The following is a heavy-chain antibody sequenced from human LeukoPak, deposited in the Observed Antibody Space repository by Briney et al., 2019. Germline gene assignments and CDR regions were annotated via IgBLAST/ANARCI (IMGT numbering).Heavy chain of an antibody. Sequence: SVTVSCKASGGTFSSYAISWVRQAPGQGLEWMGGIIPIFGTANYAQKFQGRVTITADESTSTAYMELSSLRSEDTAVHYCASSPGAVTNDYWGQGTLVSVSS. V-gene: IGHV1-69*13. D-gene: IGHD4-17*01. CDR1: GGTFSSYA. CDR2: IIPIFGTA. CDR3: ASSPGAVTNDY. J-gene: IGHJ4*02.